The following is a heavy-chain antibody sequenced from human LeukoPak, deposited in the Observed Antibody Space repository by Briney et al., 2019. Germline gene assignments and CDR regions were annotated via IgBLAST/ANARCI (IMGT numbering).Heavy chain of an antibody. J-gene: IGHJ4*02. CDR2: IKEDGSEK. V-gene: IGHV3-7*01. Sequence: PGGSLRLSCEASAFTFSSYWMSWVRQAPGKGLEWVANIKEDGSEKNYVDSVKGRFTISRDNAKNSLFLQMNSLRVEDTAVYYCARDRGYSSFDYWGQGTLVTVSS. CDR3: ARDRGYSSFDY. D-gene: IGHD4-23*01. CDR1: AFTFSSYW.